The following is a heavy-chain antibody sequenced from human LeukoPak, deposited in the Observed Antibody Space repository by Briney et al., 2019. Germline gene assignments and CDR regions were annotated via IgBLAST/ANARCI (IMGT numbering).Heavy chain of an antibody. Sequence: GGSLRLSCAASGFTFSSYAMSWVRQAPGKGLEWVSDISGSGGSTYYADSVKGRFTISRDNSKNTLYLQMNSLRAEDTAVYYCAKSEDFWSGYCIPVNFDYWGQGTLVTVSS. J-gene: IGHJ4*02. CDR1: GFTFSSYA. CDR2: ISGSGGST. CDR3: AKSEDFWSGYCIPVNFDY. D-gene: IGHD3-3*01. V-gene: IGHV3-23*01.